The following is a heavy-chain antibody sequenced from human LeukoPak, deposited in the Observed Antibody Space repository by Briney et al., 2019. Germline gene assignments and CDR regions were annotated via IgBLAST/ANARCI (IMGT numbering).Heavy chain of an antibody. CDR1: GGSISSYY. Sequence: PSETLSLTCTVSGGSISSYYWSWIRQPPGKGLEWIGCIFYSGSTNYNPSLKSRVTISVDTSKNQFSLRLSSVTAADTAVYYCARHFDSSAYWYYFGYWGQGILATVSS. V-gene: IGHV4-59*08. J-gene: IGHJ4*02. CDR2: IFYSGST. D-gene: IGHD3-22*01. CDR3: ARHFDSSAYWYYFGY.